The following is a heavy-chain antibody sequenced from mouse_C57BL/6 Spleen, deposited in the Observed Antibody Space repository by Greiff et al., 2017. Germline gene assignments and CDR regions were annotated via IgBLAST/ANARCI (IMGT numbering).Heavy chain of an antibody. CDR3: ARGAMDY. J-gene: IGHJ4*01. V-gene: IGHV1-9*01. Sequence: QVQLQQSGAELMKPGASVKLSCKATGYTFTGYWIEWVKQRPGHGLEWIGEILPGSGSTNYNAKFTGKATCTADTSSNTAYTQLRSLTTEDSAIYYCARGAMDYWGQGTSVTVAS. CDR1: GYTFTGYW. CDR2: ILPGSGST.